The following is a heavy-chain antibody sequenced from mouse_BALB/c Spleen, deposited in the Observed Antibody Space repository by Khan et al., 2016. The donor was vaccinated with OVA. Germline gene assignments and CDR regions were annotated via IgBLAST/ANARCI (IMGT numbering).Heavy chain of an antibody. V-gene: IGHV1-20*02. J-gene: IGHJ2*01. CDR3: TRIYRSDFDY. CDR2: INPHIGET. CDR1: GYSFTGYF. D-gene: IGHD1-1*01. Sequence: VQLKESGPEVVRPGASVKISCTASGYSFTGYFMNWVMQSHGKSLEWIGRINPHIGETFYNQRFKDKATLTVDESSSTAYMELRSLASEDSAVYYCTRIYRSDFDYWGQGTTLTVSP.